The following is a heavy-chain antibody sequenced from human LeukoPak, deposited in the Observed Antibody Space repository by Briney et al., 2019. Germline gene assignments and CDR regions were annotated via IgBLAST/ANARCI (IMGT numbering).Heavy chain of an antibody. CDR2: INHSGST. J-gene: IGHJ4*02. CDR3: ARRGLNLEPMIVN. V-gene: IGHV4-34*01. Sequence: SETLSLTCAVYGGSFSGYYWSWIRQPPGKGLEWIGEINHSGSTNYNPSLKSRVTISVNTSKNQFSLKLSSVTAADTAVYYCARRGLNLEPMIVNWGQGTLVTVSS. D-gene: IGHD3-22*01. CDR1: GGSFSGYY.